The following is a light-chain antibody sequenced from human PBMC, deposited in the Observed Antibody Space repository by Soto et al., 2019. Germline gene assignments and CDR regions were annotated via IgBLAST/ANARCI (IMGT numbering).Light chain of an antibody. CDR2: EVS. J-gene: IGLJ1*01. CDR1: SSDVGGYDF. CDR3: SSYRGYFTRL. V-gene: IGLV2-14*01. Sequence: QSVLTQPASVSGSPGQSITISCTGTSSDVGGYDFVSWYQQHAGRAPKLLIYEVSRRPSGVSNRFSGSKSGNTASLTISGLQAEDEADYYCSSYRGYFTRLFGSGT.